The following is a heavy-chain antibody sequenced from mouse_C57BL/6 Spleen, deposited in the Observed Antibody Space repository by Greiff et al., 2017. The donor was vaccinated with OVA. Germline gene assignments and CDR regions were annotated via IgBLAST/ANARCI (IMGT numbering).Heavy chain of an antibody. J-gene: IGHJ1*03. CDR2: ISYDGSN. V-gene: IGHV3-6*01. CDR1: GYSITSGYY. CDR3: ARNVYFDV. Sequence: EVQLQQSGPGLVKPSQSLSLTCSVTGYSITSGYYWNWIRQFPGNKLEWMGYISYDGSNNYNPSLKNRISITRDTSKNQFFLKLNSVTTEDTATYYCARNVYFDVWGTGTTVTVSS.